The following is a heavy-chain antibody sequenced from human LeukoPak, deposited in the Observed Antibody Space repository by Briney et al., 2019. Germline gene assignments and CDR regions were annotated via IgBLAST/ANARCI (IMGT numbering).Heavy chain of an antibody. V-gene: IGHV1-2*02. CDR1: GYTFNGYY. Sequence: GASVKVSCKASGYTFNGYYMHWVRQAPRQGLEWMGWINPNSGDTNYAQKLQGRVTMTTDTSTSTAYMELRSLRSDDTAVYYCARGTNTLDAFDIWGQGTMVTVSS. CDR3: ARGTNTLDAFDI. J-gene: IGHJ3*02. D-gene: IGHD1-14*01. CDR2: INPNSGDT.